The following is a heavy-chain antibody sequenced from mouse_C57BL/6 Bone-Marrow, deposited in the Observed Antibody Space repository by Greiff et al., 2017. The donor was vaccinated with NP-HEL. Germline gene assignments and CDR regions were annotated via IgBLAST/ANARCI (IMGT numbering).Heavy chain of an antibody. CDR3: TTRDGYPFGMAIDY. V-gene: IGHV14-4*01. Sequence: EVQLHQSGAELVRPGASVKLSCTASGFNITDDYMHWVKQRPEQGLEWIGWIDPENGDTEYASKFQGQATITADTSSNTAYLQLSSLTSEDTAVYYCTTRDGYPFGMAIDYWGQGTSVTVSS. D-gene: IGHD2-3*01. CDR1: GFNITDDY. CDR2: IDPENGDT. J-gene: IGHJ4*01.